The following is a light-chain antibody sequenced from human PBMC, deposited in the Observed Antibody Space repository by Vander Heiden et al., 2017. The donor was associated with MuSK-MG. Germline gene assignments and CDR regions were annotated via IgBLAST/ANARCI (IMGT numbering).Light chain of an antibody. CDR1: SSNIGNNA. J-gene: IGLJ3*02. CDR3: AAWDDSLNGPV. CDR2: SDY. Sequence: QPVLTQPPSVSEAPRQRVTISCPGSSSNIGNNAVNWYQQVPGKAPKLLIYSDYLLPSGVADRFSGSTSGTSASLAISGLQSEDEADYYCAAWDDSLNGPVFGGGTKLTVL. V-gene: IGLV1-36*01.